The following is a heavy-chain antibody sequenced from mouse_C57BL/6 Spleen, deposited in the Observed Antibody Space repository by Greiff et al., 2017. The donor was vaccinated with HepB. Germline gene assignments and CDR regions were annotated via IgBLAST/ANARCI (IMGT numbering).Heavy chain of an antibody. CDR3: AANWEGYFDY. CDR1: GYTFTSYG. Sequence: VQGVESGAELARPGASVKLSCKASGYTFTSYGISWVKQRTGQGLEWIGEIYPRSGNTYYNEKFKGKATLTADKSSSTAYMELRSLTSEDSAVYFCAANWEGYFDYWGQGTTLTVSS. V-gene: IGHV1-81*01. J-gene: IGHJ2*01. D-gene: IGHD4-1*01. CDR2: IYPRSGNT.